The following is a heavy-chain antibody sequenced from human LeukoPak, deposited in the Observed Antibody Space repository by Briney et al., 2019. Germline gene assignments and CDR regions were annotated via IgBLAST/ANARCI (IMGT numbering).Heavy chain of an antibody. D-gene: IGHD2-2*01. CDR3: ASLYCSSTSCYRWAYYYYGMDV. CDR2: ISYDGSNK. CDR1: GFTFSSYA. J-gene: IGHJ6*02. V-gene: IGHV3-30-3*01. Sequence: PGGSLRLSCAASGFTFSSYAMHWVRQAPGKGLEWVAVISYDGSNKCYADSVKGRFTISRDNSKNALYLQMNSLRAEDTAVYYCASLYCSSTSCYRWAYYYYGMDVWGQGTTVTVSS.